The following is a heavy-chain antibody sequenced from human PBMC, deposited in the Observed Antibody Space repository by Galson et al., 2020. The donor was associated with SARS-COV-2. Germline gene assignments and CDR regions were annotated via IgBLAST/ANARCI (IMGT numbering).Heavy chain of an antibody. CDR3: AHSRGEAPITSFGVVINGPDAFDI. D-gene: IGHD3-3*01. J-gene: IGHJ3*02. CDR2: IYWNDDK. CDR1: GFSLSTSGVG. V-gene: IGHV2-5*01. Sequence: SGPTLVKPTQTLTLTCTFSGFSLSTSGVGVGWIRQPPGKALEWLALIYWNDDKRYSPSLKSRLTITKDTSKNQVVLTMTNMDPVDTATYYCAHSRGEAPITSFGVVINGPDAFDIWGQGTMVTVSS.